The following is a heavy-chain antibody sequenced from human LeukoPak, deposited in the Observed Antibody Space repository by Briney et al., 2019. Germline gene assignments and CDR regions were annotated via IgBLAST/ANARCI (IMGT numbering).Heavy chain of an antibody. CDR2: INPNSGGT. V-gene: IGHV1-2*02. Sequence: ASVTVSCKPSGYTFTDSYMHWVRQAPGQGLEWMGWINPNSGGTNYAQKFQGRVTMTRDTSISTAYMELSRLRSDDTAVYYCARGGYCSSTSCYLDWFDPWGQGTLVTVSS. J-gene: IGHJ5*02. D-gene: IGHD2-2*01. CDR1: GYTFTDSY. CDR3: ARGGYCSSTSCYLDWFDP.